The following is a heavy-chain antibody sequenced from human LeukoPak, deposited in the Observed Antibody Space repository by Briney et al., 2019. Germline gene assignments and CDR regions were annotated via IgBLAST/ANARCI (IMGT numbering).Heavy chain of an antibody. J-gene: IGHJ4*02. Sequence: PGGSLRLSCAASGFTFSSYWMSWVRQAPGKGLKWVANIKQDGSEKYYVDSVKGRFTISRDNAKNSLYLQMNSLRAEDTAVYYCAREYCSGGSCYYAFFDYWGQGTLVTVSS. CDR3: AREYCSGGSCYYAFFDY. V-gene: IGHV3-7*03. D-gene: IGHD2-15*01. CDR2: IKQDGSEK. CDR1: GFTFSSYW.